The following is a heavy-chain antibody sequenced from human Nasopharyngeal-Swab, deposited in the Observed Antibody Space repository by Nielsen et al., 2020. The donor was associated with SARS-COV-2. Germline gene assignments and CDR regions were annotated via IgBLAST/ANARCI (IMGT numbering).Heavy chain of an antibody. CDR2: IFPLYGSV. CDR3: ARGIEYSSSSWFEY. D-gene: IGHD6-6*01. Sequence: SVKVSCKTSGGTLTTYSNAWVRQAPGQGLEWMGRIFPLYGSVDYAQRFQGRVTITADESTNTAHMELSSLRSEDTAMYYCARGIEYSSSSWFEYWGQGTLVTVSS. J-gene: IGHJ4*02. V-gene: IGHV1-69*13. CDR1: GGTLTTYS.